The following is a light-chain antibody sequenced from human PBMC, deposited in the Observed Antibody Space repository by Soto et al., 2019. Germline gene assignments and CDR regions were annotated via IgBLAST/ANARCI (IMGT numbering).Light chain of an antibody. CDR1: HSVRSNF. Sequence: EIVFTESPGTLSLSPGERATLSCRASHSVRSNFLAWYQQKPGQAPRLLIYGASNRATGIPDRFSGSGSGTDFTLTITRLEPEDFAMYYCQRYDSLRTFGQGTKVDIK. CDR2: GAS. J-gene: IGKJ1*01. CDR3: QRYDSLRT. V-gene: IGKV3-20*01.